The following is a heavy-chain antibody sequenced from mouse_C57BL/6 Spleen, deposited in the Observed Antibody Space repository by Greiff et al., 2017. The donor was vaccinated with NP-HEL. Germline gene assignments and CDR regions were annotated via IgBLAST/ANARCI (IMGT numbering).Heavy chain of an antibody. CDR2: IYPRSGNT. CDR3: ARSLLDYYGSSSDY. J-gene: IGHJ2*01. D-gene: IGHD1-1*01. CDR1: GYTFTSYG. Sequence: QVQLQQSGAELARPGASVKLSCKASGYTFTSYGISWVKQRTGQGLEWIGEIYPRSGNTYYNEKFKGKATLTADKSSSTAYMELRSLTSEDSAVYFCARSLLDYYGSSSDYWGQGTTLTVSS. V-gene: IGHV1-81*01.